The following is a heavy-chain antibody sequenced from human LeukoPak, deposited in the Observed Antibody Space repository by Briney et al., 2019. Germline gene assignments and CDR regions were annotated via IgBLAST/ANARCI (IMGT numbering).Heavy chain of an antibody. J-gene: IGHJ6*02. D-gene: IGHD3-3*01. Sequence: GSLRLSCTASGFTFSNYAMSWVRQPPGKGLEWIGEINHSGSTNYNPSLKSRVTISVDTSKNQFSLKLSSVTAADTAVYYCARGTYYDFWSGYYGPRNSGGMDVWGQGTTVTVSS. CDR1: GFTFSNYA. CDR2: INHSGST. V-gene: IGHV4-34*01. CDR3: ARGTYYDFWSGYYGPRNSGGMDV.